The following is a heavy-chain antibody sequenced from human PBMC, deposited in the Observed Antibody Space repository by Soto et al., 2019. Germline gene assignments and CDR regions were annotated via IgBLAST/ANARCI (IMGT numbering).Heavy chain of an antibody. D-gene: IGHD3-10*01. CDR1: GFSLTTSGVG. V-gene: IGHV2-5*01. CDR2: IYWHDDK. Sequence: QITLKESGPTLVKPTQTLTLTCTFSGFSLTTSGVGVGWIRQPPGKALEWLALIYWHDDKRYSPSLKNRLTITKDTSKNQVVLTMTNMDPVDTGTYYWARRGMIRGPMDSWGQGTLVTVSS. CDR3: ARRGMIRGPMDS. J-gene: IGHJ4*02.